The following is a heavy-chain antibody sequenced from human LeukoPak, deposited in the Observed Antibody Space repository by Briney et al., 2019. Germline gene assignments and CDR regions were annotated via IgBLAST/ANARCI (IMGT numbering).Heavy chain of an antibody. CDR2: MNPNSGNT. CDR3: ARKRTIFGVAIDY. Sequence: ASVKVSCRASGYTFTTYDIHWVRQATGQGLEWMGWMNPNSGNTGYAQEFQGRVTMTRDTSISTAYMELSRLRSDDTAVYYCARKRTIFGVAIDYWGQGTLVTVSS. CDR1: GYTFTTYD. D-gene: IGHD3-3*01. V-gene: IGHV1-8*02. J-gene: IGHJ4*02.